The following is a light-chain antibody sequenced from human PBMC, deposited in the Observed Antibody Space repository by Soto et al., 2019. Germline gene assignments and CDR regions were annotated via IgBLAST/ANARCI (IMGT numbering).Light chain of an antibody. CDR2: DAS. Sequence: PASRSVSPGARAGLSCRASQSVSSSYLAWYQQKPGQAPRLLIYDASNRATGIPARFSGSGSGTDFTLTISSLEPEDFALYYCQQRSTWPPTSGQGTRLEIK. CDR3: QQRSTWPPT. V-gene: IGKV3-11*01. CDR1: QSVSSSY. J-gene: IGKJ5*01.